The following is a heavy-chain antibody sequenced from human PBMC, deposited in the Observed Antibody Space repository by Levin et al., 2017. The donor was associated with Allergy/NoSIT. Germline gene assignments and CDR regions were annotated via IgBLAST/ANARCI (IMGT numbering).Heavy chain of an antibody. D-gene: IGHD3-9*01. V-gene: IGHV3-30*04. CDR1: GFTFSNYA. Sequence: TGGSLRLSCAASGFTFSNYAMLWVRQAPGKGLDWVALISYNGKYQFYPDSVKGRFTISRDDSKNTLYLQMNSLRAEDTALYYCAREKTGYYPHYWGQGTLVTVSS. CDR2: ISYNGKYQ. J-gene: IGHJ4*02. CDR3: AREKTGYYPHY.